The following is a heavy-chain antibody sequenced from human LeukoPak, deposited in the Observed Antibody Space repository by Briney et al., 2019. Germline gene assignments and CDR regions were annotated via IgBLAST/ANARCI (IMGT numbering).Heavy chain of an antibody. CDR3: ARGLGYSSSWYRLRYWYFDL. J-gene: IGHJ2*01. CDR2: INHSGST. CDR1: GGSFSDYY. Sequence: SETLSLTCAVYGGSFSDYYWSWIRQPPGKGLEWIGEINHSGSTNYNPSLKSRVTISVDTSKNQFSLKLSSVTAADTAVYYCARGLGYSSSWYRLRYWYFDLWGRGTLVTVSS. D-gene: IGHD6-13*01. V-gene: IGHV4-34*01.